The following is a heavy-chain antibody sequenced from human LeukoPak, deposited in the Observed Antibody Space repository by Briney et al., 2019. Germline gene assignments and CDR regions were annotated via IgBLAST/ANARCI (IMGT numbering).Heavy chain of an antibody. J-gene: IGHJ5*02. CDR1: GLTFNSYW. D-gene: IGHD2-2*01. CDR2: INGDASNT. Sequence: GGSLRLSCAASGLTFNSYWMHWVRQVAGKGLVWVARINGDASNTTYADSVKGRFTISRDNAKNTLYLQMNSLRVDDTAVYYCARAMPHDNWFDPWGQGSLVTVSS. CDR3: ARAMPHDNWFDP. V-gene: IGHV3-74*03.